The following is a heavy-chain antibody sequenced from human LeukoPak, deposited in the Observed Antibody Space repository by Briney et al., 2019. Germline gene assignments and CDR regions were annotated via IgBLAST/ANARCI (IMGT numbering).Heavy chain of an antibody. V-gene: IGHV4-59*08. Sequence: SETLSLTCTVSGGSISSYYWSWIRQPPGKGLEWIGYIYYSGSTNYNPSLKNRVTISVDTSKNQFSLKLSSGTAADTAVYYCARTRDGYNRPFDPWGQGTLVTVSS. CDR2: IYYSGST. CDR3: ARTRDGYNRPFDP. CDR1: GGSISSYY. J-gene: IGHJ5*02. D-gene: IGHD5-24*01.